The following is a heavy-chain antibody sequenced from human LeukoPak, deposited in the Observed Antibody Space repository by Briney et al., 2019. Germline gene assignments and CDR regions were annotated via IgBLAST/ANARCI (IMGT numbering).Heavy chain of an antibody. Sequence: ASVKVSCKASGFTFTSSAMQWVRQARGQRLEWIGWIVVGSGNTNYAQKFQERITITRDMSTSTAYMDLGSLRSDDSAVYYCARLRDSNAGNYFDYWGQGTLVTVSS. D-gene: IGHD2-21*01. V-gene: IGHV1-58*02. CDR1: GFTFTSSA. CDR3: ARLRDSNAGNYFDY. CDR2: IVVGSGNT. J-gene: IGHJ4*02.